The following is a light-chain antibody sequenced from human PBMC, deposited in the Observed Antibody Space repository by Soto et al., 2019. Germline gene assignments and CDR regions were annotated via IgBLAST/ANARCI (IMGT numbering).Light chain of an antibody. V-gene: IGKV3-20*01. Sequence: EIVLTQSPGTLSLSPGARAPLSCRASQRVSTFLAWYQQKPGQAPRLLIYDASSRATGIPDRFSGGGSGTDSTLTISRLEPEDFAVYYCQQFSSYPLTFGGGTKVDIK. CDR1: QRVSTF. J-gene: IGKJ4*01. CDR2: DAS. CDR3: QQFSSYPLT.